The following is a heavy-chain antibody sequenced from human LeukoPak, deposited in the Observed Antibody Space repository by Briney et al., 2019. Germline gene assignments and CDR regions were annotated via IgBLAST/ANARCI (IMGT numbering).Heavy chain of an antibody. CDR1: GGSISSGGYY. Sequence: PSQTLSPTCTVSGGSISSGGYYWSWIRQPPGKGLEWIGYIYHSGSTYYNPSLKSRVTISVDRSKNQFSLKLSFVTAADTAVYYCARAKCIAVASKYNWFDPWGQGTLVTVSS. D-gene: IGHD6-19*01. CDR2: IYHSGST. J-gene: IGHJ5*02. V-gene: IGHV4-30-2*01. CDR3: ARAKCIAVASKYNWFDP.